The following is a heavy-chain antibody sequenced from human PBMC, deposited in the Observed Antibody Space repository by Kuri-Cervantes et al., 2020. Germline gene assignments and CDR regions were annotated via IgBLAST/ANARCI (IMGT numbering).Heavy chain of an antibody. CDR3: AKGKEGSLYVWDF. CDR2: ITGSSGTL. Sequence: GGSLRLSGAASGIAFSPYSMNWVRKTPGKGLEWLSYITGSSGTLYYADSVKGRFTVSRHNAKSMEYLQMSGLRAADTGIYYCAKGKEGSLYVWDFWGQGTMVTVSS. J-gene: IGHJ4*02. V-gene: IGHV3-48*01. CDR1: GIAFSPYS. D-gene: IGHD6-13*01.